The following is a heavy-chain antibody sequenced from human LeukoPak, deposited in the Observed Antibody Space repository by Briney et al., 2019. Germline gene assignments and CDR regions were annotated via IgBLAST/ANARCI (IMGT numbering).Heavy chain of an antibody. D-gene: IGHD1-26*01. V-gene: IGHV3-7*01. CDR1: GFTFSSYW. CDR2: MNIDGSEK. J-gene: IGHJ4*02. CDR3: ARDPVEWELLLDY. Sequence: GGSLRLSCAASGFTFSSYWMGCVRKAPGKRQERVANMNIDGSEKYYADSVKGRFTISRDNARNSVYLQMNSLRVEDTAVYYCARDPVEWELLLDYWGQGTLVTVSS.